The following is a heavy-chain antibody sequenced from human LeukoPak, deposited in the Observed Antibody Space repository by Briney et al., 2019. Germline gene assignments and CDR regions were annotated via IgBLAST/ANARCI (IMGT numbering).Heavy chain of an antibody. J-gene: IGHJ4*02. CDR3: ARDGSSGYPPFDY. CDR1: GFTFSSYW. D-gene: IGHD3-22*01. Sequence: GGSLRLSCAASGFTFSSYWMNWVRQAPGKGLEWAANIKQDGSEKYYVDSVRGRFTISRDNAKNSLYLQMNSLRAEDTAVYYCARDGSSGYPPFDYWGQGTLVTVSS. CDR2: IKQDGSEK. V-gene: IGHV3-7*03.